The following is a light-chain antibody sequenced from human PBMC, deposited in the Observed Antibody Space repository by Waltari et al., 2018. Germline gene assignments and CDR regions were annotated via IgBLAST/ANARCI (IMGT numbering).Light chain of an antibody. J-gene: IGLJ2*01. Sequence: SSELTQDPAVSVALGQTVRITCQGNSVRSFYASWYQQKPGQAPKLVMFDKDKRPTGIPDRFAGSISGNTASLTITGALAEDEADYYCNSRDGNSLLFGGGTKLTV. V-gene: IGLV3-19*01. CDR2: DKD. CDR1: SVRSFY. CDR3: NSRDGNSLL.